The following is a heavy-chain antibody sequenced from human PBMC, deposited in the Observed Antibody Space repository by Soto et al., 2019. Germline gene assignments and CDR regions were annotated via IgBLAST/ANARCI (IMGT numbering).Heavy chain of an antibody. CDR1: GGTFSSYA. J-gene: IGHJ4*02. D-gene: IGHD5-18*01. V-gene: IGHV1-69*13. Sequence: GASVKVSCKASGGTFSSYAISWVRQAPGQGLEWMGGIIPIFGTANYAQKFQGRVTITADESTSTAYMELSSLRSEDTAVYYCARGLVDTAMVDYWGQGTLVTVSS. CDR2: IIPIFGTA. CDR3: ARGLVDTAMVDY.